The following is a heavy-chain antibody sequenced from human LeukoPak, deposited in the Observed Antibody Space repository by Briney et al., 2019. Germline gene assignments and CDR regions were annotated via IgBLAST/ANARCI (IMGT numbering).Heavy chain of an antibody. V-gene: IGHV1-2*02. J-gene: IGHJ6*03. CDR1: GYTFTGYY. CDR2: INPNSGGT. D-gene: IGHD2-2*01. Sequence: ASVKVSCKASGYTFTGYYMHWVRQAPGQGLEWMGWINPNSGGTNYAQKFQGRVTMTRDTSISTAYMELSRLRSDDTAVYYCARDRRYCSSTSCYTYYYYYYMDVWGKGTTVTISS. CDR3: ARDRRYCSSTSCYTYYYYYYMDV.